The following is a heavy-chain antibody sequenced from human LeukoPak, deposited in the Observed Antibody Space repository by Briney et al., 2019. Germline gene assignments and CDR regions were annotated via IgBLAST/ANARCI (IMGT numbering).Heavy chain of an antibody. V-gene: IGHV3-48*01. CDR1: GFTFSSYS. CDR2: ISSSSSTI. J-gene: IGHJ6*02. Sequence: PGGSLRLSCAASGFTFSSYSMNWVRQAPGKGLEWVSYISSSSSTIYYADSVKGRFTISRDNAKNSLYLQMNSLRAEDTAVYYCAREAGSGWSMLAYYYYGMDVWGQGTTVTVSS. CDR3: AREAGSGWSMLAYYYYGMDV. D-gene: IGHD6-19*01.